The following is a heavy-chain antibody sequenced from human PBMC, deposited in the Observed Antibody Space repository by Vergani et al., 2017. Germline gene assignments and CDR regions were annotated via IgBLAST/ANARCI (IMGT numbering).Heavy chain of an antibody. CDR1: GFTFSSYA. V-gene: IGHV3-30*01. CDR3: ARVPQWEPDY. J-gene: IGHJ4*02. CDR2: ISYDGSNK. D-gene: IGHD1-26*01. Sequence: QVQLVESGGGVVQPGRSLRLSCAASGFTFSSYAMHWVRQAPGKGLEWVAVISYDGSNKYYADSVKGRFTISRDNSKNTLYLQMNSLRAEDTAVYYCARVPQWEPDYWGQGTLVTVSS.